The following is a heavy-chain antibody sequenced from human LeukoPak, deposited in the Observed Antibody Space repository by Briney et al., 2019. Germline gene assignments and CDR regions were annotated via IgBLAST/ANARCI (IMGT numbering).Heavy chain of an antibody. CDR3: ARDMVAVAGKGPGAFDI. V-gene: IGHV1-18*01. J-gene: IGHJ3*02. CDR2: ISAYNGNT. Sequence: ASVKVSCKASGYTFTSYGISWVRQAPGQGLEWMGWISAYNGNTNYAQKLQGRVTMTTDTSTSTAYMELRSLRSDDTAVYYCARDMVAVAGKGPGAFDIWGQGTMVTVSS. CDR1: GYTFTSYG. D-gene: IGHD6-19*01.